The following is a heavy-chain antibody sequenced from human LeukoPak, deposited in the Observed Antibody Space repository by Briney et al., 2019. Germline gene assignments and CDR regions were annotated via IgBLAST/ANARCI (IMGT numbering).Heavy chain of an antibody. V-gene: IGHV4-4*07. Sequence: LETLSLTCTVSGGSISSYYWSWIRQPAGKGLEWIGRIYTSGSTNYNPSLKSRVTMSVDTSKNQFSLKLSSVTAADTAVYYCARERTPIFGQRYLGYYFDYWGQGTLVTVSS. CDR3: ARERTPIFGQRYLGYYFDY. D-gene: IGHD3-3*01. CDR1: GGSISSYY. J-gene: IGHJ4*02. CDR2: IYTSGST.